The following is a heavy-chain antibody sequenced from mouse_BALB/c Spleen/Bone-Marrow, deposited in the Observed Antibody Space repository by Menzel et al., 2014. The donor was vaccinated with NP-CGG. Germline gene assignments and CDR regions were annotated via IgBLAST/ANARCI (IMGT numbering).Heavy chain of an antibody. CDR1: GFNIKDYY. J-gene: IGHJ2*01. CDR2: IDPENGNT. CDR3: ASYYGSSYDYFDY. D-gene: IGHD1-1*01. Sequence: VQLQQSGAELVRPGALVKLSCKASGFNIKDYYMHWVKQRPEQGLEWIGWIDPENGNTIYDPKFQGKASITADTSSNTAYLQLSSLTSEDPAVYYCASYYGSSYDYFDYWGQGTTLTVSS. V-gene: IGHV14-1*02.